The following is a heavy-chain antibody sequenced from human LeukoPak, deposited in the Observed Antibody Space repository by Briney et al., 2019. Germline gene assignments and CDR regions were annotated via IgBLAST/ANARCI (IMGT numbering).Heavy chain of an antibody. CDR1: GFTFDDYG. Sequence: GGSLRLSCVASGFTFDDYGMSWVRQAPGKGLESVSGINWNGDSTGYADSVKGRFTISRDNSKNSLYLQMNSLRADDTALYYFARVLPSYCGGDCYWGSKEYWGEGTLDSVSS. CDR2: INWNGDST. CDR3: ARVLPSYCGGDCYWGSKEY. V-gene: IGHV3-20*04. J-gene: IGHJ4*02. D-gene: IGHD2-21*02.